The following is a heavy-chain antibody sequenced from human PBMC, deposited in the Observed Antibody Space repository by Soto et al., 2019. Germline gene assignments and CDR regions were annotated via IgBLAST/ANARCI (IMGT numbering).Heavy chain of an antibody. D-gene: IGHD3-22*01. Sequence: SVKVSCKASGYTFTYRYLHWVRQAPGQALEWMGWITPFNGNTNYAQKFQDRVTITRDRSMSTAYMELSSLRSEDTAMYYCADLYDSSVDPGAFDIWGQGTMVTVSS. CDR1: GYTFTYRY. CDR2: ITPFNGNT. CDR3: ADLYDSSVDPGAFDI. J-gene: IGHJ3*02. V-gene: IGHV1-45*02.